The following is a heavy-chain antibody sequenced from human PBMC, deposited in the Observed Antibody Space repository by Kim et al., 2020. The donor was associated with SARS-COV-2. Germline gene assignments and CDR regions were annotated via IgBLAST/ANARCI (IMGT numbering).Heavy chain of an antibody. CDR3: ASGQLWLRSVDY. J-gene: IGHJ4*02. CDR1: GYTFTSYA. D-gene: IGHD5-18*01. Sequence: ASVKVSCKASGYTFTSYAMHWVRQAPGQRLEWMGWINAGNGNTKYSQKFQGRVTITRDTSASTAYMELSSLRSEDTAVYYCASGQLWLRSVDYWGQGTLVTVSS. CDR2: INAGNGNT. V-gene: IGHV1-3*01.